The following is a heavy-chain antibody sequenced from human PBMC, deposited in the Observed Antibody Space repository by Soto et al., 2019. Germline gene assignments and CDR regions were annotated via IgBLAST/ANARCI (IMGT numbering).Heavy chain of an antibody. CDR2: ISWNSGSI. V-gene: IGHV3-9*01. CDR3: AKGSSGWYWEYFQH. CDR1: GFTFDDYA. J-gene: IGHJ1*01. Sequence: SLRLSCAASGFTFDDYAMHWVRQAPGKGLEWVSGISWNSGSIGYADSVKGRFTISRDNAKNSLYLQMNSLRAEDTALYYCAKGSSGWYWEYFQHWGQGTLVTVSS. D-gene: IGHD6-19*01.